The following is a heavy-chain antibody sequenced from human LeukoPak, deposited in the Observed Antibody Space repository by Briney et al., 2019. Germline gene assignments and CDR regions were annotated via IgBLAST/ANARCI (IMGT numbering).Heavy chain of an antibody. CDR3: ARIVGPVLRYYYYYMDV. CDR1: GGSISSYY. V-gene: IGHV4-59*01. Sequence: PSETLSLTCTVSGGSISSYYWSWIRQPPGKGLEWIGYIYYSGSTNYNPSLKSRVTISVDTSKNQFSLKLSSVTAADTAVYYCARIVGPVLRYYYYYMDVWGKGTTVTVSS. CDR2: IYYSGST. J-gene: IGHJ6*03. D-gene: IGHD1-26*01.